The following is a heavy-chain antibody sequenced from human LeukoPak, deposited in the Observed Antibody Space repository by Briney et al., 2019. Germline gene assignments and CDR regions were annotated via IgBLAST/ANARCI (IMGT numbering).Heavy chain of an antibody. CDR1: GFTFSSYS. D-gene: IGHD2-8*01. J-gene: IGHJ4*02. CDR3: ARDSGVYFDY. Sequence: GGSLRLSCAASGFTFSSYSVNWVRQAPGKGLEWVSSISSSSSYIYYADSVKGRFTISRDNAKNSLYLQMNSLRAEDTAVYYCARDSGVYFDYWGQGTLVTVSS. CDR2: ISSSSSYI. V-gene: IGHV3-21*01.